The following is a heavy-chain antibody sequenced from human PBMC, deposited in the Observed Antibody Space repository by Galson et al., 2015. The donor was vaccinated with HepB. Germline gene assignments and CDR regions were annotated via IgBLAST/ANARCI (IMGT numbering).Heavy chain of an antibody. CDR3: ARETGFGELSGYFDY. CDR2: ISSSSSYI. CDR1: GFTFSSYS. Sequence: SLRLSCAASGFTFSSYSMNWVRQAPGKGLEWVSSISSSSSYIYYADSVKGRFTISRDNAKNSLYLQMNSLRAEDTAVYYCARETGFGELSGYFDYWGQGTLVTASS. V-gene: IGHV3-21*01. J-gene: IGHJ4*02. D-gene: IGHD3-10*01.